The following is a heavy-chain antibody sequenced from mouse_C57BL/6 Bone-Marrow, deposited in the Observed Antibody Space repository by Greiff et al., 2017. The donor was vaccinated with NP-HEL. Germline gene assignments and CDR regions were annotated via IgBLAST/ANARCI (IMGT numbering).Heavy chain of an antibody. CDR3: AREGFDYYGSFYWYFDV. D-gene: IGHD1-1*01. Sequence: VQLQQSGAELAKPGASVKLSCKASGYTFTSYWMHWVKQRPGQGLEWIGYINPSSGYTKYNQKFKYKATLTADKSSSTAYMQLSSLTYEDSAVYYCAREGFDYYGSFYWYFDVWGTGTTVTVSS. CDR1: GYTFTSYW. V-gene: IGHV1-7*01. CDR2: INPSSGYT. J-gene: IGHJ1*03.